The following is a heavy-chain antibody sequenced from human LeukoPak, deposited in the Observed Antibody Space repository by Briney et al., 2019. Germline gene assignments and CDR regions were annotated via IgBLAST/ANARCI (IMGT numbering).Heavy chain of an antibody. CDR1: GGSISSSSYY. CDR3: ARMGRFGEYYLDY. J-gene: IGHJ4*02. D-gene: IGHD3-10*01. V-gene: IGHV4-39*07. Sequence: PSETLSLTCTVSGGSISSSSYYWGWIRQPPGKGLEWIGSIYYSGSTYYNPSLKSRVTISVDTSKNQFSLKLSSVTAADTAVYYCARMGRFGEYYLDYWGQGTLVTVSS. CDR2: IYYSGST.